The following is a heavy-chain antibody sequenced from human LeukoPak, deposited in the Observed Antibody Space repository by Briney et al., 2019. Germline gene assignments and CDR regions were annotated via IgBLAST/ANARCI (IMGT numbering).Heavy chain of an antibody. J-gene: IGHJ6*02. Sequence: GESLKISCKGSGYSFTSYWIGWVRQMPGKGLEWMGIIYPGDSDTRYSPSFQGQVTISADKSISTAYLQWSSLKASDTAMYYCARIKYCSSTSCYLLPYYYYGMDVRGQGTTVTVSS. CDR1: GYSFTSYW. V-gene: IGHV5-51*01. CDR2: IYPGDSDT. D-gene: IGHD2-2*01. CDR3: ARIKYCSSTSCYLLPYYYYGMDV.